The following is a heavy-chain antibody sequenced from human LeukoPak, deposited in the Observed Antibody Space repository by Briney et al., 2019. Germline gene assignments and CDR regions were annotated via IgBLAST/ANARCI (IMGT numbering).Heavy chain of an antibody. CDR2: IYYSGST. CDR1: GGSISSYY. J-gene: IGHJ4*02. D-gene: IGHD1-20*01. CDR3: ARERVSGIDY. Sequence: PSETLSLTCTVSGGSISSYYWSWLRQPPGKGLEWIGYIYYSGSTNYNPSLESRVTISVDTSKNQFSLKLSSVTAADTAVYYCARERVSGIDYWGQGTLVTVSS. V-gene: IGHV4-59*01.